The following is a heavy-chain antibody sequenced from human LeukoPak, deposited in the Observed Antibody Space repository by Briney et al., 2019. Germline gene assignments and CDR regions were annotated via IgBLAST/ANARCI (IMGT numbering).Heavy chain of an antibody. D-gene: IGHD3-10*01. Sequence: SVKVSCKASGGTFSSYAISWVRQAPGQGLEWTGRIIPIFGIANYAQKFQGRVTITADKSTSTAYMELSSLRSEDTAVYYCAASITMVREVITPPPDYWGQGTLVTVSS. CDR2: IIPIFGIA. CDR1: GGTFSSYA. V-gene: IGHV1-69*04. CDR3: AASITMVREVITPPPDY. J-gene: IGHJ4*02.